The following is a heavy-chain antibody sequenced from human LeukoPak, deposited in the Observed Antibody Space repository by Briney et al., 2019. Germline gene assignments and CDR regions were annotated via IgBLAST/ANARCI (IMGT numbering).Heavy chain of an antibody. D-gene: IGHD4-17*01. CDR3: GRDPNGDYLGAFEF. V-gene: IGHV3-23*01. CDR1: GFTISDYG. CDR2: SRSGGANN. Sequence: GGSLRLSCAASGFTISDYGLVWVRQAPGKGLEGVSGSRSGGANNFYADAVKGRFTISRDNSKNTLYLQINSLRADDTAVYYCGRDPNGDYLGAFEFWGHGTTVIVSS. J-gene: IGHJ3*01.